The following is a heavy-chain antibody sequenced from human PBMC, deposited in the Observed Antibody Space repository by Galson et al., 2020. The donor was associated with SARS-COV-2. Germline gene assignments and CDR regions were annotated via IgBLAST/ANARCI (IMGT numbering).Heavy chain of an antibody. CDR3: ARPPPVTTDYYYYGMDV. V-gene: IGHV3-33*01. CDR1: GFTFSSYG. D-gene: IGHD4-17*01. CDR2: IWYDGSNK. Sequence: GGSLRLSCAASGFTFSSYGMHWVRQAPGKGLEWVAVIWYDGSNKYYADSVKGRFTISRDNSKNTLYLQMNSLRAEDTAVYYCARPPPVTTDYYYYGMDVWGQGTTVTVSS. J-gene: IGHJ6*02.